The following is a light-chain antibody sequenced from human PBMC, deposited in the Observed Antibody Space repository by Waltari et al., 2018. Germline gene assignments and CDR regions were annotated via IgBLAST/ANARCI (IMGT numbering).Light chain of an antibody. J-gene: IGLJ2*01. Sequence: QSVLTQAPSVSGTPGQRVTVSCSGSSSNIGSKYVYWYQQLPGTAPKLLIYRNNQRPSGVPDRFSGSRSGTSASLAISGLRSEDEADYYCAAWEDSLSPNVVFGGGTKLTVL. CDR3: AAWEDSLSPNVV. V-gene: IGLV1-47*01. CDR1: SSNIGSKY. CDR2: RNN.